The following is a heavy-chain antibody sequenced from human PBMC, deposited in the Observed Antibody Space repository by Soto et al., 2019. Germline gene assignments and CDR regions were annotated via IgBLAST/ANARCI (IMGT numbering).Heavy chain of an antibody. CDR1: GDSISSDKW. V-gene: IGHV4-4*02. CDR2: IHHSGRT. J-gene: IGHJ4*02. CDR3: ARGGDWQFDY. D-gene: IGHD2-21*02. Sequence: QVQLQESGPGLVKPSGTLSLTCAVSGDSISSDKWWSWVRQPPGKGLEWVGEIHHSGRTNYNPSLKSRVTICVGKAKNQVSLELSSMTAADTAVYYCARGGDWQFDYWGQGTLVTVSS.